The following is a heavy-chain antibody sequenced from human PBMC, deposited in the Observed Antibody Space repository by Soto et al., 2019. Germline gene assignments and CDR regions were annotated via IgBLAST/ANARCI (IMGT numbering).Heavy chain of an antibody. V-gene: IGHV1-8*01. Sequence: ASVKVSCKASGYSFTNNDVSWVRQASGQGLEWMGWMNPGSGDTGYAQKFQGRVTMTRDISIATAYMELSSLRSDDTAIYYCARMATFGSLNWFDPWGQGTLVTV. D-gene: IGHD3-16*01. J-gene: IGHJ5*02. CDR2: MNPGSGDT. CDR1: GYSFTNND. CDR3: ARMATFGSLNWFDP.